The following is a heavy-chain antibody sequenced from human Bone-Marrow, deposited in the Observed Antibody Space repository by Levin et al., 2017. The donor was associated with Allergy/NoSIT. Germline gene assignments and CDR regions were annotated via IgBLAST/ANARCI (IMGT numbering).Heavy chain of an antibody. CDR1: GFTFSDFS. V-gene: IGHV3-48*02. CDR2: ISTRTSTI. Sequence: GGSLRLSCAASGFTFSDFSMSWVRQAPGRGLEWISYISTRTSTIDFADSVRGRFTMSRDNANNVLYLQMNSLRDEDTAVYCCARGRSSGRAAFDIWGQGTMVTVSS. D-gene: IGHD6-25*01. J-gene: IGHJ3*02. CDR3: ARGRSSGRAAFDI.